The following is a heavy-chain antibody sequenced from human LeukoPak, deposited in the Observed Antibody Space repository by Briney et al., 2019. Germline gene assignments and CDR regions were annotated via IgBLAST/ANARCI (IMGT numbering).Heavy chain of an antibody. CDR3: ARCSYSGGSCPDY. D-gene: IGHD2-15*01. J-gene: IGHJ4*02. CDR1: GFTFNSHW. CDR2: ISSDGRDT. V-gene: IGHV3-74*01. Sequence: GGSLRLSCAASGFTFNSHWMHWVRQAPGKGLVWLSRISSDGRDTGYADSVKGRFTVSRDNAKNTLYLQVNSLRAEDTAVYYCARCSYSGGSCPDYWGQGTLVTVSS.